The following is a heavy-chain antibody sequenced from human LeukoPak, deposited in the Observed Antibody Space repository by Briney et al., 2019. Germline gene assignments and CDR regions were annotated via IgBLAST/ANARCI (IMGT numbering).Heavy chain of an antibody. CDR3: ARLDYDILTGYYGFDY. Sequence: SETLSLTCTVSGGSISSYYWSWIRQPPGKGLEWIGYIYYSGSTNYNPSLKSRVTISVDTPKNQFSLKLSSVTAADTAVYYCARLDYDILTGYYGFDYWGQGTLVTVSS. CDR1: GGSISSYY. V-gene: IGHV4-59*01. J-gene: IGHJ4*02. CDR2: IYYSGST. D-gene: IGHD3-9*01.